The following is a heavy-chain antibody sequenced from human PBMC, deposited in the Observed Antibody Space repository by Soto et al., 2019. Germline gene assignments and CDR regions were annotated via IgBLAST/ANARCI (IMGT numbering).Heavy chain of an antibody. D-gene: IGHD3-3*01. CDR3: ARDTFGGAYEFLH. CDR2: ISSGGST. V-gene: IGHV3-66*01. J-gene: IGHJ4*02. CDR1: GFTVSSFY. Sequence: GGSLRLSCAASGFTVSSFYMTWVRQAPGKGLQWVAVISSGGSTYYADSVKGRFTISRDNSKNTLYLEMNSLRAEDTAVYYCARDTFGGAYEFLHRGQGTLVTVSS.